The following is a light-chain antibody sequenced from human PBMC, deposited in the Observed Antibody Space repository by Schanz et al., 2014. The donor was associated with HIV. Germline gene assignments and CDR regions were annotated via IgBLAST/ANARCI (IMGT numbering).Light chain of an antibody. Sequence: EIVMTQSPATLSVSPGERATLSCRASQSVSSNLAWYQQKPGQAPRLLIYDASNRATGIPARFSGSGSGTDFTLTISRLEPEDFAVYYCQHYGGPYTFGQGTKLEIK. CDR1: QSVSSN. CDR2: DAS. V-gene: IGKV3D-15*01. J-gene: IGKJ2*01. CDR3: QHYGGPYT.